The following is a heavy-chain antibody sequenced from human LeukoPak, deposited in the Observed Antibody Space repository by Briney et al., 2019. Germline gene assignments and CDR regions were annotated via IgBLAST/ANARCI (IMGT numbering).Heavy chain of an antibody. D-gene: IGHD5-24*01. V-gene: IGHV1-69*06. J-gene: IGHJ1*01. Sequence: SVKVSCKASRGTFSTYAISWVRQAPGQGLEWMGGIIPFFGTANYAQKFQGRVTITADKSTSTAYVELRSLRSEDTAVYYWAGSRDGYNYGEYFQHWGQGTLVTVSS. CDR1: RGTFSTYA. CDR2: IIPFFGTA. CDR3: AGSRDGYNYGEYFQH.